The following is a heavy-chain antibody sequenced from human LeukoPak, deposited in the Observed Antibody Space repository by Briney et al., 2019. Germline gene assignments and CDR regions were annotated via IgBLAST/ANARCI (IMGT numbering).Heavy chain of an antibody. Sequence: SETLSLTCAVSGDSFSSHYWTWTRQPPGRGLEWIGYISYIGTTNYNPSLKSRVTISIDTSKNQFSLKLSSVTTADTAVYYCARDLVTVTKGFDIWGLGTMVSVSS. CDR1: GDSFSSHY. D-gene: IGHD4-17*01. CDR2: ISYIGTT. CDR3: ARDLVTVTKGFDI. V-gene: IGHV4-59*11. J-gene: IGHJ3*02.